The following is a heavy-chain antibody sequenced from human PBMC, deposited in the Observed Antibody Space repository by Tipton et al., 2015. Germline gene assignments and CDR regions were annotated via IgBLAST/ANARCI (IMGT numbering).Heavy chain of an antibody. J-gene: IGHJ4*02. V-gene: IGHV4-61*05. CDR1: GGSISNSNYY. D-gene: IGHD3-9*01. CDR2: ISYSGTT. Sequence: TLSLTCTVSGGSISNSNYYWSWIRQSPGKGLEWIGYISYSGTTNYNPSLKSRVTMSRDTSKNQFSLKLTSVTAADTAVYYCACQDYDSLTRDYQTVDYWGQGTLVTVSS. CDR3: ACQDYDSLTRDYQTVDY.